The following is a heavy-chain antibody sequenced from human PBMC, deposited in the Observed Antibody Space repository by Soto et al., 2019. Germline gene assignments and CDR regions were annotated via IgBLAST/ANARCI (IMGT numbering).Heavy chain of an antibody. Sequence: QVQLMQSGAEVKKPGSSVKVSCKASGGTFSTSAISWVRQAPGEALEWVGGIMPVFATPDYAQKFQSRVTISADESTTTAYLELTSPTTAATAVYCCARDKDHQQTGRNFDSALDVWGQGNAITVPS. CDR3: ARDKDHQQTGRNFDSALDV. V-gene: IGHV1-69*12. D-gene: IGHD1-7*01. CDR1: GGTFSTSA. J-gene: IGHJ6*02. CDR2: IMPVFATP.